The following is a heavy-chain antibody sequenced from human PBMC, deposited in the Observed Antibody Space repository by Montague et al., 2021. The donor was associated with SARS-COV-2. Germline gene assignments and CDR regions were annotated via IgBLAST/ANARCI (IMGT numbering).Heavy chain of an antibody. V-gene: IGHV3-66*01. D-gene: IGHD3-10*01. CDR1: GFTVSSNY. CDR2: IYSGGST. Sequence: LRLSCAASGFTVSSNYMSWVRQAPGKGLEWVSVIYSGGSTYYADSVKGRFTISRDNSKNTVYLQMNSLRAEDTAVYYCARDPGRGMVRGVRGYYYGMDVWGQGTTVTVSS. J-gene: IGHJ6*02. CDR3: ARDPGRGMVRGVRGYYYGMDV.